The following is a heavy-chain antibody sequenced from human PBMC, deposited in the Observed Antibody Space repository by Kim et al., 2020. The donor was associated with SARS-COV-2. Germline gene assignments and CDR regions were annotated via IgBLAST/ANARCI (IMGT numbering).Heavy chain of an antibody. CDR3: ARDWPSPFDY. J-gene: IGHJ4*02. CDR1: GFTFSSYC. Sequence: GGSLRLSCAASGFTFSSYCMSWVRQAPGKGLEWVAYIKPDGSGKYYVDSVKGRFTISRDNAKNSLYLQMNSLRAEDTAVYYCARDWPSPFDYWGQGSLVT. CDR2: IKPDGSGK. V-gene: IGHV3-7*03.